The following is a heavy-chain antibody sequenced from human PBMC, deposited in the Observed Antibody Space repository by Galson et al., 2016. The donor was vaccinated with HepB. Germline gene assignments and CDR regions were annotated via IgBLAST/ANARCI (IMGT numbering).Heavy chain of an antibody. CDR3: ARSLSVDLSPRFGLHFDY. Sequence: SLRLSCAASGFTFRNYWMTWVRQAPGKGLEWVAYIRHLDSAAFYVDSVKGRFTISRDDAKNSLFLQMNSLRAEDTAVYYCARSLSVDLSPRFGLHFDYWGQGTLVTVSS. V-gene: IGHV3-7*01. CDR2: IRHLDSAA. CDR1: GFTFRNYW. J-gene: IGHJ4*02. D-gene: IGHD3-10*02.